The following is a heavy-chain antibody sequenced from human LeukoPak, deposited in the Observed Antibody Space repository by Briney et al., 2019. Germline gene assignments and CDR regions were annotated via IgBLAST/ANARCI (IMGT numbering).Heavy chain of an antibody. CDR1: GFTFSNAC. CDR3: TTGTWIQLWLADY. Sequence: GGSLRLSCAASGFTFSNACMSWVRQAPGKGLEWVGHIKTKTDGGTIDYAAPVKGRFTISRDDSKNTLYLQMNSLKTEDTALYYCTTGTWIQLWLADYWGQGTLVTVSS. V-gene: IGHV3-15*01. J-gene: IGHJ4*02. D-gene: IGHD5-18*01. CDR2: IKTKTDGGTI.